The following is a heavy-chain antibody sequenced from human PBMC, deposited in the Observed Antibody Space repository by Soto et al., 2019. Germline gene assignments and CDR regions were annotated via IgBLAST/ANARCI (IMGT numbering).Heavy chain of an antibody. Sequence: QVQLQESGPGLVKPSQTLSLTCTVSGGSISSGNYYWSWIRQPPGKGLEWIGFISYSGSTYYSTCLKGRVTISVDTSKSQFSLNLSFVTAADTAVYYCATMGTPATGLYFFDYWGQGSLVTVSS. CDR3: ATMGTPATGLYFFDY. D-gene: IGHD2-15*01. V-gene: IGHV4-30-4*01. CDR2: ISYSGST. CDR1: GGSISSGNYY. J-gene: IGHJ4*02.